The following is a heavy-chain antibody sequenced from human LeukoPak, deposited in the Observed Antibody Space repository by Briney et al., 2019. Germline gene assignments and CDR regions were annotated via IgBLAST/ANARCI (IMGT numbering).Heavy chain of an antibody. V-gene: IGHV4-4*07. CDR1: GGSISSYY. D-gene: IGHD5-18*01. Sequence: PSETLSLTCTVSGGSISSYYWSWIRQPAGKGLEWIGRIYTSGSTNYNPSLKSRVTMSVDTSKNQFSLKLSSVTAADTAVYYCAREGGTWIQLWLNWYFDLWGRGTLVTVSS. CDR3: AREGGTWIQLWLNWYFDL. CDR2: IYTSGST. J-gene: IGHJ2*01.